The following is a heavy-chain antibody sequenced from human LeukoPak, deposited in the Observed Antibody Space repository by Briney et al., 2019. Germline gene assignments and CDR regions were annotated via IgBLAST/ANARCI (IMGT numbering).Heavy chain of an antibody. CDR1: GGSNTNYF. CDR2: IYYTGNT. CDR3: ARGRVAYSAYYFDY. Sequence: PSETLSLTCTVSGGSNTNYFWSWIRQPPGKGLEWIGYIYYTGNTNYKPSLKSRVTLSVDTSTNQFSLRLRSVTAADTAVYYCARGRVAYSAYYFDYWGRGTLVTVSS. V-gene: IGHV4-59*01. D-gene: IGHD2-15*01. J-gene: IGHJ4*02.